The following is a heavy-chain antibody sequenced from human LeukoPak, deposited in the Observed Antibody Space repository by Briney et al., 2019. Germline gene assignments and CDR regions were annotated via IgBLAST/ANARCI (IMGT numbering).Heavy chain of an antibody. CDR1: GFTFNTYT. J-gene: IGHJ4*02. Sequence: GGSLRLSCAASGFTFNTYTMHWVRQAPGKGLQFVSAISKSGNTYYAESVKGRFTISRDNSKNTLYLQMSSLRAEDTAVYYCASLIWDYLDCWGQGTLVTVSS. D-gene: IGHD2-8*01. CDR3: ASLIWDYLDC. V-gene: IGHV3-64D*06. CDR2: ISKSGNT.